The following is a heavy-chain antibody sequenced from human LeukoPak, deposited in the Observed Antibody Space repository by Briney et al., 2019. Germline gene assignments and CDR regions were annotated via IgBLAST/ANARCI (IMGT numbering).Heavy chain of an antibody. D-gene: IGHD5-18*01. CDR1: GGSFSGYY. J-gene: IGHJ4*02. V-gene: IGHV4-34*01. CDR3: ARVWYSYGSDY. CDR2: INHSGST. Sequence: SESLSLTCAVYGGSFSGYYWSWIRQPPGKGLEWIGEINHSGSTNYNPSLKSRVTISVDTSKNQFSLKLSSVTAADTAVYYCARVWYSYGSDYWGQGTLVTVSS.